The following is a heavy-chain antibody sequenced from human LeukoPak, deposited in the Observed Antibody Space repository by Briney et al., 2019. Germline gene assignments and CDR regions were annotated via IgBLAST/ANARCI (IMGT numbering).Heavy chain of an antibody. V-gene: IGHV4-39*01. J-gene: IGHJ6*03. CDR2: IYYSGST. Sequence: GSLRLSCAASGFTFSSYWMSWVRQPPGKGLEWIGSIYYSGSTYYNPSLKSRVTISVDTSKNQFSLKLSSVTAADTAVYYCARRAYYYYYMDVWGKGTTVTVSS. CDR3: ARRAYYYYYMDV. CDR1: GFTFSSYW.